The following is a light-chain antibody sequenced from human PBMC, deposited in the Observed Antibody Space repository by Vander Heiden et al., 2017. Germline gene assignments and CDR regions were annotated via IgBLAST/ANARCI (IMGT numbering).Light chain of an antibody. CDR1: HNINTAY. CDR2: GTS. CDR3: QRYGNSPRYI. V-gene: IGKV3-20*01. Sequence: IVLTQSPDTLSLSPGETATLSCRTSHNINTAYVAWYQQKPGQAPKVLIWGTSNRAAGIPDRFSGSGFGSDFTLTISRLEPGDVAVYYCQRYGNSPRYIFGQGTKLEIK. J-gene: IGKJ2*01.